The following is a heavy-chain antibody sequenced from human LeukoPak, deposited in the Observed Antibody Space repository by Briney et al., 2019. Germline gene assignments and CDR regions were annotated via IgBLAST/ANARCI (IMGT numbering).Heavy chain of an antibody. J-gene: IGHJ5*02. CDR2: ISYDGSNE. CDR3: ARDRIQMAGWFDP. D-gene: IGHD5-24*01. V-gene: IGHV3-30-3*01. CDR1: GFTFTSFA. Sequence: GGSLRLSCAASGFTFTSFAMHWVRQAPGKGLEWVAFISYDGSNEYYADSVKGRFNISRDNSKNTLYLQMNSLKAEDTAVYYCARDRIQMAGWFDPWGQGTLVTVSS.